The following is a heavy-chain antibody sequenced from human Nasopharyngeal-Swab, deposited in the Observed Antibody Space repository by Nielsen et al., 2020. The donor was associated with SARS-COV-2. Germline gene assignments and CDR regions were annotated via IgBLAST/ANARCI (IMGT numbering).Heavy chain of an antibody. Sequence: GESLKISCAGSGFTFSAYSMNWVRQAPGKGLEWVSSISPSGNSVYHEDSVEGRFTISRDNAKNSLYLQMNSLRTEDTAVYYCARVLDGYNGFDYWGQGTLVTVSS. D-gene: IGHD5-24*01. V-gene: IGHV3-21*06. CDR2: ISPSGNSV. J-gene: IGHJ4*02. CDR3: ARVLDGYNGFDY. CDR1: GFTFSAYS.